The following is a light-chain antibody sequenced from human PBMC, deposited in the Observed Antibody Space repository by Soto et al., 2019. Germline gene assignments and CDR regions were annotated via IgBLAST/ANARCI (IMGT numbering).Light chain of an antibody. CDR3: CSFAGSPMWV. V-gene: IGLV2-23*02. Sequence: QSALTQPASVSGSLGQSITISCTGTSSDVGSYNRVSWYQQHPCKVPKVMIYEVNKRPAGVSNRFSGSKSGNTASLTISGLQAEDEADYYCCSFAGSPMWVLGAGTKLTVL. J-gene: IGLJ3*02. CDR1: SSDVGSYNR. CDR2: EVN.